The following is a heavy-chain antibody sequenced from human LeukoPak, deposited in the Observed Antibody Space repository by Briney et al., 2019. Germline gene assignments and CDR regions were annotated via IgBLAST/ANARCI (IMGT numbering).Heavy chain of an antibody. V-gene: IGHV3-21*01. CDR3: ARERAPRGYFDY. CDR1: GFTFSTYS. J-gene: IGHJ4*02. CDR2: ISTSSIYI. Sequence: GGSLRLSCAASGFTFSTYSMNWVRQAPGKGLEWVSFISTSSIYIYYGDSVKGRFTISRDNAKNSLYLQVNSLRAEDTAVYYCARERAPRGYFDYWGQGTLVTVSS.